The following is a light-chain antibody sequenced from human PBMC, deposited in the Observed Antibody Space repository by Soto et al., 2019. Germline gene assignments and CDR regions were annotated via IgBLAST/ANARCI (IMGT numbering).Light chain of an antibody. CDR1: QSVSSTY. Sequence: EIVLTQSPGTLSLSPGERATLSCRASQSVSSTYIAWYQQNPGRAPRRLIYGASSRATGIPDRFSGSGSGTDFTLTISRLAPEDFAVYFWQEYGRSPPFTFGQGTKVEIK. CDR2: GAS. CDR3: QEYGRSPPFT. V-gene: IGKV3-20*01. J-gene: IGKJ2*01.